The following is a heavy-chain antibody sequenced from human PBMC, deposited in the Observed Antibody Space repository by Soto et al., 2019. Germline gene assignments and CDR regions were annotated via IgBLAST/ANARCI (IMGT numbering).Heavy chain of an antibody. V-gene: IGHV4-4*01. Sequence: PETFSDSRTVSGGTSVNTGGRSWVSQSPGKGLEWIGEIHHGGSTNYNPSLQTRVTISVDKSKNQFSLKLASVTAADTAVYFCARYDYGSGNDYNIDYWGQGTLVTVS. D-gene: IGHD3-10*01. CDR3: ARYDYGSGNDYNIDY. CDR2: IHHGGST. J-gene: IGHJ4*02. CDR1: GGTSVNTGG.